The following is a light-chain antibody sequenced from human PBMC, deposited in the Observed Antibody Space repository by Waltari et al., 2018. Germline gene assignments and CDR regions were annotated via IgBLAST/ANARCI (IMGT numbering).Light chain of an antibody. Sequence: QSALTQPASVSGSPGQSLTISCTGISSDIHNYKYFPWFQQHPGKAPRLMIYEVSNRPSGVSDRFSGSKSDNSASLVISGLQAEDEADYYCSSFTSSSNWVFGGGTKLTVL. CDR2: EVS. CDR1: SSDIHNYKY. V-gene: IGLV2-14*01. CDR3: SSFTSSSNWV. J-gene: IGLJ3*02.